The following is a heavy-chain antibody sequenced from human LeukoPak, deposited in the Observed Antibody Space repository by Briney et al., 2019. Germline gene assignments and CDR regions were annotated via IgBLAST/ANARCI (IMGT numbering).Heavy chain of an antibody. CDR3: ATPGYCSSTSCSNWFGP. CDR2: INPNSGGT. V-gene: IGHV1-2*06. D-gene: IGHD2-2*01. CDR1: GYTFTGYY. Sequence: GASVKVSCKASGYTFTGYYMHWVRQAPGQGLEWMGRINPNSGGTNYAQKFQGRVTMTRDTSISTAYMELSRLRSDDTAVYYCATPGYCSSTSCSNWFGPWGQGTLVTVSS. J-gene: IGHJ5*02.